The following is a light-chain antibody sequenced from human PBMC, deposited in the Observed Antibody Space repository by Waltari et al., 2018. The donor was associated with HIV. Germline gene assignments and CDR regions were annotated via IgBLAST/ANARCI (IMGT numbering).Light chain of an antibody. Sequence: QSVLTQPPSVSAAPGQKVTISCPGSSSTVGNNYVSWYRHLPGTAPNLLIYEDNKRPSGIPDRISGSKSGTSATLGITGLQTGDEADYYCATWDSDLRLGVVGAGTKVTVL. CDR3: ATWDSDLRLGV. V-gene: IGLV1-51*02. CDR2: EDN. J-gene: IGLJ1*01. CDR1: SSTVGNNY.